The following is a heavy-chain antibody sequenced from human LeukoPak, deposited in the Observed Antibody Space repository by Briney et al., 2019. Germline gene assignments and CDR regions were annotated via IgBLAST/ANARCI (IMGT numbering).Heavy chain of an antibody. CDR1: GGSIRNYY. D-gene: IGHD3-16*01. CDR3: ARSGGVWYFDY. CDR2: ISDGGDS. J-gene: IGHJ4*02. V-gene: IGHV4-59*01. Sequence: SETLSLTCTVSGGSIRNYYWTWIWQPPGKGLEWIGYISDGGDSNYNPSLKSRVTISVDTSKNQFSLKLSSVTAADTAVYYCARSGGVWYFDYWGQGTLVTVSS.